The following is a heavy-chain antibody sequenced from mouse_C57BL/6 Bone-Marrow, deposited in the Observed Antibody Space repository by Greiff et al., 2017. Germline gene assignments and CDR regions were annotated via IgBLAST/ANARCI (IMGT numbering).Heavy chain of an antibody. D-gene: IGHD2-3*01. V-gene: IGHV1-69*01. Sequence: QVQLQQPGAELVMPGASVKLSCKASGYTFTSYWMHWVKQRPGQGLEWIGEIDPSDSYTNYNQKFKGKSTLTVDKSSSTAYMQLSSLTSEYSAVYYCAREGWFYFDYGGQGTTLTVAS. CDR1: GYTFTSYW. CDR3: AREGWFYFDY. CDR2: IDPSDSYT. J-gene: IGHJ2*01.